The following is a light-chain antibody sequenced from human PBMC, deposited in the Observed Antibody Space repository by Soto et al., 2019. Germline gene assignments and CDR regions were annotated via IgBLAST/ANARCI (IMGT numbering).Light chain of an antibody. CDR1: HTVSSS. CDR3: LQYHNWPLT. CDR2: GAS. Sequence: EIVMTQSPATLSVSPGERATLSCRASHTVSSSLAWYQQKPGQAPRVLIYGASTGATDIPARFSGSGSGTDFSLTISSLQSEDFAVYYCLQYHNWPLTFGGGTKVDIK. V-gene: IGKV3-15*01. J-gene: IGKJ4*01.